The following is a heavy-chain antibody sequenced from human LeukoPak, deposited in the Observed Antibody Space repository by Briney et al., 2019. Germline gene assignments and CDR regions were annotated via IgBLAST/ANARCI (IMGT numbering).Heavy chain of an antibody. CDR1: GFTFSTYW. V-gene: IGHV3-7*01. D-gene: IGHD4-23*01. J-gene: IGHJ4*02. Sequence: GGSLRLSCAASGFTFSTYWMSWVRQAPGKGLEWVANIKQDGSEKYYVDSVKGRFAISRDNAKNSLFLQMNSLRVEDTAVYYCARDRGYSSFDYWGQGTLVTVSS. CDR3: ARDRGYSSFDY. CDR2: IKQDGSEK.